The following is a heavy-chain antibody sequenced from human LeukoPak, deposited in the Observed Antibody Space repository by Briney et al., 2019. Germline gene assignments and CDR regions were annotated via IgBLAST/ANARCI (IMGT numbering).Heavy chain of an antibody. Sequence: GGSLRLSCAASGFTFSGSAMHWVRQASGKGLEWVGRIRSKANSYATAYAASVKGRFTISRDDSKNTAYLQMNSLKTEDTAVYYCTTEVYYYDSTGYYYGYFDYWGQGTLVTVSS. CDR2: IRSKANSYAT. V-gene: IGHV3-73*01. CDR3: TTEVYYYDSTGYYYGYFDY. CDR1: GFTFSGSA. D-gene: IGHD3-22*01. J-gene: IGHJ4*02.